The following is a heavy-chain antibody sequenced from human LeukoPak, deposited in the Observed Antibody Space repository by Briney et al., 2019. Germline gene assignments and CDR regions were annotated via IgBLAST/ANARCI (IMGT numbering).Heavy chain of an antibody. V-gene: IGHV4-39*07. D-gene: IGHD2-8*01. CDR2: IYYSGST. CDR1: GGSISSSSYY. J-gene: IGHJ5*02. Sequence: PSETLSLTCTVSGGSISSSSYYWGWIRQPPGKGLEWIGSIYYSGSTYYNPSLKSRVTISVDTSKNQFSLKLSSVTAADTAVYYCARAPVYYDWFDPWGQGTLVTVSS. CDR3: ARAPVYYDWFDP.